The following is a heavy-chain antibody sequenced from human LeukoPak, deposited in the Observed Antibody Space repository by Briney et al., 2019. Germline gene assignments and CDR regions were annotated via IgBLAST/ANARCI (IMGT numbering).Heavy chain of an antibody. Sequence: GGSLRLSCAASGFTFSSHSMNWVRQAPGKGLEWVSSISKTSVHIYYADSVRGRFTISRDNAKNSLYLQMNNLRAEDTALYYCARADSDVGSLDYWGQGTLVTVSS. CDR3: ARADSDVGSLDY. D-gene: IGHD2-21*02. V-gene: IGHV3-21*01. CDR1: GFTFSSHS. CDR2: ISKTSVHI. J-gene: IGHJ4*02.